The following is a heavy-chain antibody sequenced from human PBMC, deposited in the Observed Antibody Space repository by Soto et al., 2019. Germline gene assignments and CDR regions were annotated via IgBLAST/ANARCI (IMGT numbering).Heavy chain of an antibody. CDR3: ARGFHTTYYYYYGMDV. V-gene: IGHV4-59*13. J-gene: IGHJ6*02. D-gene: IGHD1-1*01. CDR1: GGSISTYY. Sequence: SETLSLTCTVSGGSISTYYWSWIRQPPGKGLEWIGYIHYSGGTNYNPSLRNRVTILADTSKNQFSLHLSSVSAADTAIYYCARGFHTTYYYYYGMDVWGQGTTVTVAS. CDR2: IHYSGGT.